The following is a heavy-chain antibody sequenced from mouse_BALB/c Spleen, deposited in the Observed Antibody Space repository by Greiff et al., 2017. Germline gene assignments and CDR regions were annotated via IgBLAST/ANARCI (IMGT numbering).Heavy chain of an antibody. CDR2: MWSGGGT. CDR1: GSSFTSYG. D-gene: IGHD3-3*01. J-gene: IGHJ4*01. CDR3: ARDRGDAMDY. Sequence: VKLVESGPGLVAPSQSLSITCTVSGSSFTSYGVHWVRQPPGKGLEWLGVMWSGGGTNYNSALMSRLTINKDNSKSQVFLKMNSLQTDDTAMYYCARDRGDAMDYWGQGTSVTVSS. V-gene: IGHV2-9*02.